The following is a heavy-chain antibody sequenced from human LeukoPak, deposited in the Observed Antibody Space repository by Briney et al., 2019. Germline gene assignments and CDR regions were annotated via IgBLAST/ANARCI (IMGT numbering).Heavy chain of an antibody. CDR2: IYYSGST. Sequence: SETLSLTCSISGGSISSNSDYWGWIRQPPGKGLEWIGSIYYSGSTYHNPSLKSRVAISVDTSKNHFSLRLSSVTAADTAVYCCTRIASLWFDPWGQGTLVTVSS. V-gene: IGHV4-39*02. D-gene: IGHD6-6*01. CDR3: TRIASLWFDP. CDR1: GGSISSNSDY. J-gene: IGHJ5*02.